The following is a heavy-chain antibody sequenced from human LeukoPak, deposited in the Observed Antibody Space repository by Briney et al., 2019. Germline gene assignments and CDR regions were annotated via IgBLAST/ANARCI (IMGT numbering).Heavy chain of an antibody. CDR3: ARDGSRYSSSWYYFDY. CDR1: GGTFSSYA. J-gene: IGHJ4*02. V-gene: IGHV1-69*05. D-gene: IGHD6-13*01. CDR2: IIPIFGTA. Sequence: GSSVKVSCKASGGTFSSYAISWVRQAPGQGLEWMGGIIPIFGTANYAQKFQGRVTITTDESTSTAYMELSSLRSEDTAVYYCARDGSRYSSSWYYFDYWGRGTLVTVSS.